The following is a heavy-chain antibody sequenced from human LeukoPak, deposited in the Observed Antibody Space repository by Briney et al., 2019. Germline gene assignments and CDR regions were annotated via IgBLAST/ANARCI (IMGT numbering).Heavy chain of an antibody. Sequence: SQTLSLTCTVSGGSTSSGGYYWSWIRQHPGKGLEWIGYIYYSGSTYYNPSLKGRVTISVETSKNQFSLKLSSVTAADTAVYYCAMDSSGFGYFDYWGQGTLDTVSS. CDR2: IYYSGST. CDR1: GGSTSSGGYY. CDR3: AMDSSGFGYFDY. J-gene: IGHJ4*02. V-gene: IGHV4-31*03. D-gene: IGHD3-22*01.